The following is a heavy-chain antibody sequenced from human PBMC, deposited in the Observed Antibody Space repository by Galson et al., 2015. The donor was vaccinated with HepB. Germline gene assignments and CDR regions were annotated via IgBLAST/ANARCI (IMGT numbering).Heavy chain of an antibody. V-gene: IGHV3-30*18. CDR3: AEDVSFTTAIDY. Sequence: SLRLSCAASGFTFTRYGMHWVRQAPGKGLEWVAVVSQDGNTKYYVDSVKGRFTISRDNSKNTLDLQMNTLRAEDTAIYYCAEDVSFTTAIDYWGQGILVTVSS. CDR2: VSQDGNTK. CDR1: GFTFTRYG. J-gene: IGHJ4*02. D-gene: IGHD3-22*01.